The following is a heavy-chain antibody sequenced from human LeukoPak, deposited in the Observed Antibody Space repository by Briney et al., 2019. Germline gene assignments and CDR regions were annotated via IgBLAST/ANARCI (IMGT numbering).Heavy chain of an antibody. J-gene: IGHJ5*02. CDR3: ARDWTYYYDSSGPGWFDP. D-gene: IGHD3-22*01. CDR1: GYTFTSYG. Sequence: ASVKVSCKASGYTFTSYGISWVRQAPGQGLEWMGIINPSGGSTSYAQKFQGRVTMTRDTSTSTVYMELSSLRSEDTAVYYCARDWTYYYDSSGPGWFDPWGQGALVTVSS. V-gene: IGHV1-46*01. CDR2: INPSGGST.